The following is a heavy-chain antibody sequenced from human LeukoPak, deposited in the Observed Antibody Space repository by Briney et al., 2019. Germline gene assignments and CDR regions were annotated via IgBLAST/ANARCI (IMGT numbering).Heavy chain of an antibody. CDR3: AKANLDIVVVPAAMGN. J-gene: IGHJ4*02. D-gene: IGHD2-2*01. CDR1: GFTFDDYA. CDR2: ISWNSGSI. V-gene: IGHV3-9*01. Sequence: GGSLRLSCAASGFTFDDYAMHLVRQAPGKGLEWVSGISWNSGSIGYADSVKGRFTISRDNAKNSLYLQMNSLRAEDTALYYCAKANLDIVVVPAAMGNWGQGTLVTVSS.